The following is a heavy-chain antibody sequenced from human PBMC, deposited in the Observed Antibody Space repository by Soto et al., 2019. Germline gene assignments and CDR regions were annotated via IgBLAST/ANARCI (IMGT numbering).Heavy chain of an antibody. Sequence: ASVKVSCKASGYTFTSYYMHWVRHAPGQGLEWMGIINPSGGSTSYAQKFQGRVTMTRDTSTSTVYMELSSLRSEDTAVYYCARLAGPGIAVARIDYWGQGTLVTVSS. D-gene: IGHD6-19*01. CDR3: ARLAGPGIAVARIDY. V-gene: IGHV1-46*03. CDR1: GYTFTSYY. J-gene: IGHJ4*02. CDR2: INPSGGST.